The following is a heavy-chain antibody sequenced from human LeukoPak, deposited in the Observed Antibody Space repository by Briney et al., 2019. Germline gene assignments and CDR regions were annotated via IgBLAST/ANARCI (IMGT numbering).Heavy chain of an antibody. CDR2: ISPAGGTT. V-gene: IGHV3-23*01. J-gene: IGHJ4*02. D-gene: IGHD6-13*01. CDR1: GFTFSSEA. CDR3: TKVRSGSSSWALRVFDY. Sequence: GSLRLSCAVSGFTFSSEAMGWVRQLPGGGLEWVSTISPAGGTTYYAESMKGRFTISRDNSKSTLYLQMNSLRVEDTAVYYCTKVRSGSSSWALRVFDYWGQGALVTVSS.